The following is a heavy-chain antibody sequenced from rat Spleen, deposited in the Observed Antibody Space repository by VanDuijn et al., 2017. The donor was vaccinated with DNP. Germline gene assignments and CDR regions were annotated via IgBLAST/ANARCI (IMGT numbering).Heavy chain of an antibody. Sequence: QVQLKESGPGLVQPSQTLSLTCTVSGFSLSSYSVGWVRQPPGKGLEWIASMSSGGSTYYNSGLKSRLRISRDTSKSQVFLKMNSLQPEDTGTYYCARHRDYYDGHFRFFDYWGQGVMVTLSS. CDR1: GFSLSSYS. CDR3: ARHRDYYDGHFRFFDY. D-gene: IGHD1-12*03. V-gene: IGHV2-6*01. CDR2: MSSGGST. J-gene: IGHJ2*01.